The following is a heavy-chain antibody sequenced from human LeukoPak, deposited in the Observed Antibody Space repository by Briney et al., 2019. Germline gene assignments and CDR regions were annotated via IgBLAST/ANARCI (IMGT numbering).Heavy chain of an antibody. V-gene: IGHV1-2*02. J-gene: IGHJ5*02. CDR3: ARRAVGATLWFDP. Sequence: GASVKVSCKASGYTFTGYYMYWVRQAPGQGLEWMGWINPNSGGTNYAQKFQGRVTMTRDTSISTADMELSRLRSDDTAVYYCARRAVGATLWFDPWREGTLVRVSS. CDR2: INPNSGGT. D-gene: IGHD1-26*01. CDR1: GYTFTGYY.